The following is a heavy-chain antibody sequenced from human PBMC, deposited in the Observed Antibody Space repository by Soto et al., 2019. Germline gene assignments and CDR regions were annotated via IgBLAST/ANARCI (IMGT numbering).Heavy chain of an antibody. D-gene: IGHD6-6*01. CDR1: GYTFTSYA. Sequence: ASVKVSCKASGYTFTSYAMHWVRQAPGQRLEWMGWISAGNGNTKYSQKFQGRVTITRDTSASTAYMELSSLRSEDTAVYYCARDQGGSSSGYYYYYGMDVWGQGTTVTVSS. J-gene: IGHJ6*02. CDR2: ISAGNGNT. CDR3: ARDQGGSSSGYYYYYGMDV. V-gene: IGHV1-3*01.